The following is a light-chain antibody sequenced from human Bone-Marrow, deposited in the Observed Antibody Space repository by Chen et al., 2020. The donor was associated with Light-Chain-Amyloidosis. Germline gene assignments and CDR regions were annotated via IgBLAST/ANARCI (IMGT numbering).Light chain of an antibody. J-gene: IGLJ2*01. CDR2: RDT. CDR1: DLPTKY. Sequence: SYELTQPLSASVSPGQTARITCSGDDLPTKYAYWYQQKPGQAPVLVIHRDTERPSGISDQFSGSSSGTTATLTISGVQAEDEADYHCQSADSSGTYEVIFGGGTKLTVL. V-gene: IGLV3-25*03. CDR3: QSADSSGTYEVI.